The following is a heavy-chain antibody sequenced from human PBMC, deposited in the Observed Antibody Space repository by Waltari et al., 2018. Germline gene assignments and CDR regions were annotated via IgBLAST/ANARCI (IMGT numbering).Heavy chain of an antibody. CDR2: VIPILGTA. V-gene: IGHV1-69*01. D-gene: IGHD2-15*01. CDR3: ARMVGRPYWYFDL. J-gene: IGHJ2*01. Sequence: QVPLVQSGAEVKKPGSSVKVSCKASGGTFSSYAIGWVRRAPGQGLGGMGGVIPILGTANYAQKFQGRVTITADESTSTAYMELSSLRSEDTSVYYCARMVGRPYWYFDLWGRGTLVTVSS. CDR1: GGTFSSYA.